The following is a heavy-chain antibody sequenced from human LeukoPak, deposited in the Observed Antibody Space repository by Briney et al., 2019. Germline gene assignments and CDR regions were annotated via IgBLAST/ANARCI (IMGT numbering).Heavy chain of an antibody. CDR2: ISSSSTI. D-gene: IGHD3-10*01. CDR3: ASYGSGSSPFDY. Sequence: GGSLRLSCAASGFTFSSYSMNWVRQAPGKGLEWVSYISSSSTIYYADSVKGRFTISRDNAKNSLYLQMNSLRAEDTAVYYCASYGSGSSPFDYWGQGTLVTVSS. CDR1: GFTFSSYS. J-gene: IGHJ4*02. V-gene: IGHV3-48*01.